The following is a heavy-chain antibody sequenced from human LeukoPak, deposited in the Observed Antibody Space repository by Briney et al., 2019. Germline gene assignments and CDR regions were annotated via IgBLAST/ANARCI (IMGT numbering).Heavy chain of an antibody. D-gene: IGHD1-26*01. Sequence: SETLSLTCTVSGYSISSGYYWGWIRQPPGKGLEWIGSIYHSGSTYYNPSLKSRVTISVDTSKNQFSLKLSSVTAADTAVYYCARRSLLRTVGYYYALDVWGQGTTVTVSS. CDR2: IYHSGST. CDR1: GYSISSGYY. CDR3: ARRSLLRTVGYYYALDV. J-gene: IGHJ6*02. V-gene: IGHV4-38-2*02.